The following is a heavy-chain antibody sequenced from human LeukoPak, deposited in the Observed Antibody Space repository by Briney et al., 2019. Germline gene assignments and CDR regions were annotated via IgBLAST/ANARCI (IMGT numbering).Heavy chain of an antibody. CDR2: IYYSGTT. J-gene: IGHJ4*02. V-gene: IGHV4-59*01. D-gene: IGHD3-10*01. CDR3: AAGFYYFDY. CDR1: GGSISSYY. Sequence: SETLSLTCTVSGGSISSYYWNWIRQPPGKGLEWIGYIYYSGTTNYNPSLKSRVTILVDTSKNQFSLKLSSVTAADTAAYYCAAGFYYFDYWGQGTLVTVSS.